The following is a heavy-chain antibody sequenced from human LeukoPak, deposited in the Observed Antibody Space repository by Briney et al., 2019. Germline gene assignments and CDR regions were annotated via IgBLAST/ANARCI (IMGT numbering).Heavy chain of an antibody. CDR2: INDSGRS. D-gene: IGHD4-11*01. CDR3: ARGGLNSNYFDS. CDR1: SGSFSGYY. J-gene: IGHJ4*02. Sequence: SETLSLTCAVYSGSFSGYYWSWLRRPPGKGLEWIGEINDSGRSKYIPSLKSRVTVSVDTSKTQFSLKLNSVTAADTAVYFCARGGLNSNYFDSWGRGTLVTVSS. V-gene: IGHV4-34*01.